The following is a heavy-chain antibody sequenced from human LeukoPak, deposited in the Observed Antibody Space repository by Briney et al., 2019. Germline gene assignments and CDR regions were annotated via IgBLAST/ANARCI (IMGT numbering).Heavy chain of an antibody. V-gene: IGHV1-18*01. CDR2: ISAYNGNT. J-gene: IGHJ6*03. CDR1: GYTFTSYG. Sequence: ASVKVSCKASGYTFTSYGISWVRQAPGQGLEWMGWISAYNGNTNYAQKLQGRVTMTTDTSTSTAYMELRSLRSDDTAVYHCARDWARYYYYYMDVWGKGTTVTVSS. CDR3: ARDWARYYYYYMDV. D-gene: IGHD3-16*01.